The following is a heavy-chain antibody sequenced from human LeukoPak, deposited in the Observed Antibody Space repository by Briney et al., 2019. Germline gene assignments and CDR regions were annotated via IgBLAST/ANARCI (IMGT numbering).Heavy chain of an antibody. Sequence: PGGSLRLSCAASGFTVSSNYMSWVRQAPGKGLEWVSVIYSGGSTYYADSVKGRFTISRDNSKNTLYLQMNSLRAEDTAVYYCARGYYDSSGYGPYWGQRTLVTVSS. CDR3: ARGYYDSSGYGPY. V-gene: IGHV3-53*01. CDR1: GFTVSSNY. D-gene: IGHD3-22*01. CDR2: IYSGGST. J-gene: IGHJ4*02.